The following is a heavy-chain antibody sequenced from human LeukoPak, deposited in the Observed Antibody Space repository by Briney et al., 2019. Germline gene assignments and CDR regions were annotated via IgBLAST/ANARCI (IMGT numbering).Heavy chain of an antibody. D-gene: IGHD6-19*01. CDR1: GGTFSSYA. J-gene: IGHJ4*02. CDR3: ARPKDYSSGWYRHYFDY. V-gene: IGHV1-69*13. Sequence: SVKVSCKASGGTFSSYAISWVRQAPGQGLEWMGGIIPIFGTANYAQKFQGRVTITADESTSTAYMELSSLRSEDTAVYYCARPKDYSSGWYRHYFDYWGQGTLVTVSS. CDR2: IIPIFGTA.